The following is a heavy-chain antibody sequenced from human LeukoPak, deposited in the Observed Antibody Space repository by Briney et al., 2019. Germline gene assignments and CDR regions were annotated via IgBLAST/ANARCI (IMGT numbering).Heavy chain of an antibody. J-gene: IGHJ6*03. CDR3: ARGPGQQLGNYYYYYMDV. V-gene: IGHV1-18*01. Sequence: ASVKVSCKASGYTFTSYGISWVRQAPGQGLEWMGWISAYNGNTNYAQKLQGRVTMTTDTSTSTAYMELRSLRSDDTAVYYCARGPGQQLGNYYYYYMDVWGKGTTVTVSS. CDR1: GYTFTSYG. CDR2: ISAYNGNT. D-gene: IGHD6-13*01.